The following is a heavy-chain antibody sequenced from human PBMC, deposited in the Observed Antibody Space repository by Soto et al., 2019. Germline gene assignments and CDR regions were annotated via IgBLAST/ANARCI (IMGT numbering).Heavy chain of an antibody. CDR2: INHSGNT. D-gene: IGHD1-26*01. CDR3: ARHHVRGRIIAGAAEL. J-gene: IGHJ4*02. CDR1: GKSLSGYY. V-gene: IGHV4-34*01. Sequence: QVQLQQWGAGLLKPSETLSLTCAVYGKSLSGYYWSWIRQPPGKALEWIGEINHSGNTNYNPSLKSRVTISVDTSKNQIFLNLSCVNAADTAMYYCARHHVRGRIIAGAAELWGQGTLVTVSS.